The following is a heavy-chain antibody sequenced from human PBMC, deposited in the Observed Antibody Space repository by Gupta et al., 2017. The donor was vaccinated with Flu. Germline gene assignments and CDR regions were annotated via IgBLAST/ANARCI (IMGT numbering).Heavy chain of an antibody. J-gene: IGHJ4*02. CDR3: AGGGYFNFDY. D-gene: IGHD5-12*01. CDR2: ISSSGSTI. V-gene: IGHV3-48*03. CDR1: GFTFSSYE. Sequence: EVQLVESGGGLVQPGGSLRLSCAASGFTFSSYEMNWVRQAPGKGLEWVSYISSSGSTIYYADSVKGRFTISGDNAKNSLYLQMNSLRAEDTAVYYCAGGGYFNFDYWGQGTLVTVSS.